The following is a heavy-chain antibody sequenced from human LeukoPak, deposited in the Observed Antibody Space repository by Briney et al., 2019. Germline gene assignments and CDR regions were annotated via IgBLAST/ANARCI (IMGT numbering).Heavy chain of an antibody. CDR3: ATQLRFLEWFPDY. CDR1: GGTFSSYA. Sequence: GSSVKVSCKASGGTFSSYAISWVRQAPGQGLEWMGGIIPIFGTANYAQKFQGRVTITADESTSTAYMELSSLRSEDTAVYYCATQLRFLEWFPDYWGQGTLVTVSS. D-gene: IGHD3-3*01. J-gene: IGHJ4*02. V-gene: IGHV1-69*01. CDR2: IIPIFGTA.